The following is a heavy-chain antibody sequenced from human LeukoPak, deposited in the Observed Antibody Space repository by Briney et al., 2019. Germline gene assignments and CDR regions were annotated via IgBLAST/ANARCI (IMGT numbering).Heavy chain of an antibody. CDR2: IYTSGST. J-gene: IGHJ4*02. Sequence: PSETLSLTCTVSGGSISSYYWSWIRQPAGKGLEWIGRIYTSGSTDYSPSLKSRDTMSVDTSKNQFSLKLSSVTAADTAVYYCARDGVVPAAKDYWGQGTLVTVSS. CDR1: GGSISSYY. D-gene: IGHD2-2*01. V-gene: IGHV4-4*07. CDR3: ARDGVVPAAKDY.